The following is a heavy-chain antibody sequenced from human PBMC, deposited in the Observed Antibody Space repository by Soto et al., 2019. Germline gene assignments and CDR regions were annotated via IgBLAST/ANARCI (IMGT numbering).Heavy chain of an antibody. D-gene: IGHD3-10*01. J-gene: IGHJ5*02. CDR3: ARGVGSGSYYNQYNWFDP. CDR2: INVYNGNT. V-gene: IGHV1-18*01. Sequence: QVQLVQSGDEVKKPGASVKVSCKASGYTFTNCGISWVRQAPGQGLEWMGWINVYNGNTKYAQKVQGRVTMTTDTSTSTAYMELRSLRSDDTAVYYCARGVGSGSYYNQYNWFDPWGQGTLVTVSS. CDR1: GYTFTNCG.